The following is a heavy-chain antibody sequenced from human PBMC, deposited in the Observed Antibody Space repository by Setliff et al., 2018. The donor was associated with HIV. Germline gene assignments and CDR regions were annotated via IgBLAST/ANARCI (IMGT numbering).Heavy chain of an antibody. CDR3: ASRHDYGGPNDAFDI. D-gene: IGHD4-17*01. CDR1: GGSISSGGYS. Sequence: SETLSLTCAVSGGSISSGGYSWSWIRQPPGKGLEWIGSIYYSGSTNYNPSLKSRVTISVDTSKNQFSLKLSSVTAADTAVYYCASRHDYGGPNDAFDIWGQGTMVTVSS. V-gene: IGHV4-61*08. J-gene: IGHJ3*02. CDR2: IYYSGST.